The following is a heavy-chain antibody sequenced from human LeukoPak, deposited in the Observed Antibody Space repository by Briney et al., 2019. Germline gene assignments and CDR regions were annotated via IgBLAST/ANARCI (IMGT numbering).Heavy chain of an antibody. CDR1: GFTFSIYE. CDR3: ARSPAGANYYLDV. D-gene: IGHD1-14*01. V-gene: IGHV3-48*03. Sequence: GGSLRLSCAAYGFTFSIYEMNWVRQAPGKGLEWISYIDTSGTTTYYADSVKGRFTISRDNAKNSLSLQMNSLRAEDTAVYYCARSPAGANYYLDVWGKGTTVTISS. CDR2: IDTSGTTT. J-gene: IGHJ6*03.